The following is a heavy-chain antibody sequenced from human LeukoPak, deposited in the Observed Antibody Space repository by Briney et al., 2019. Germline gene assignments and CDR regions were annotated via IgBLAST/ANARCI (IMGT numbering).Heavy chain of an antibody. J-gene: IGHJ5*02. CDR3: ESGGTTVTLYWFDP. CDR2: FIPIFGIA. Sequence: ASVKISCKASRGTFSSYAISWVRQAPGQGLECIGRFIPIFGIANYAQKFQGRVTITAKTSKSTAYMELRSLRYEDTTVYYCESGGTTVTLYWFDPWGQGTLVTVSS. D-gene: IGHD4-17*01. V-gene: IGHV1-69*04. CDR1: RGTFSSYA.